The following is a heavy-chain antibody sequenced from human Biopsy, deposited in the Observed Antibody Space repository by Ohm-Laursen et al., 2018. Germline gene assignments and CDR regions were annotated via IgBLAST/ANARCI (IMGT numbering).Heavy chain of an antibody. CDR2: IYPGGGT. V-gene: IGHV4-4*07. Sequence: GILSLTCTVSGDSIRNYYWSWIRQAAGKGLEWIGRIYPGGGTIYNPSLKSRVTMSVDTSKNHFSLNLNSVTAADTAVYYCAGIVLGPTNDAFDIWGQGTMVTVSS. CDR1: GDSIRNYY. CDR3: AGIVLGPTNDAFDI. J-gene: IGHJ3*02. D-gene: IGHD1-26*01.